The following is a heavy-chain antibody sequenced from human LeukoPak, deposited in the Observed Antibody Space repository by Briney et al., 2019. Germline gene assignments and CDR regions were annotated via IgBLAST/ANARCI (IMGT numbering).Heavy chain of an antibody. CDR2: IYTSGST. CDR3: ARSMSYYDFWSGIYYYYMDV. D-gene: IGHD3-3*01. CDR1: GGSISSGSYY. V-gene: IGHV4-61*02. J-gene: IGHJ6*03. Sequence: SETLSLTCTVSGGSISSGSYYWSWIRQPAGKGLEWIGRIYTSGSTNYNPSLKSRVTISVDTSKNQFSLKLSSVTAADTAVYYCARSMSYYDFWSGIYYYYMDVWGKGTTVTVSS.